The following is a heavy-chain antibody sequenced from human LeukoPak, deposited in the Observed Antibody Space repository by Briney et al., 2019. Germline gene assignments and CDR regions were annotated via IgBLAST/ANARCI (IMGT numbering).Heavy chain of an antibody. J-gene: IGHJ4*02. CDR1: GFTFSSYA. CDR3: ARWYGGHPNYFDY. D-gene: IGHD1-26*01. Sequence: PGGSLRLSCAASGFTFSSYAMHWVRQAPGKGLEWVAVIWHDGSNKYYADSVKGRFTISRDNSKNTLYLQMNSLRAEDTAVYYCARWYGGHPNYFDYWGQGTLVTVSS. V-gene: IGHV3-33*08. CDR2: IWHDGSNK.